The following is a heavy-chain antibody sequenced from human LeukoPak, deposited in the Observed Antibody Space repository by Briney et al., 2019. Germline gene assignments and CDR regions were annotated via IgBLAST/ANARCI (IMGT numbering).Heavy chain of an antibody. V-gene: IGHV4-61*01. CDR3: AREVGIAARPFDY. CDR2: IYYSGST. CDR1: GGSVSSGSYY. Sequence: ETLSLTCTVSGGSVSSGSYYWSWIRQPPGKGLEWIGYIYYSGSTNYNPSLKSRVTISVDTSKNQFSLKLSSVTAADTAVYYCAREVGIAARPFDYWGQGTLVTVSS. D-gene: IGHD6-6*01. J-gene: IGHJ4*02.